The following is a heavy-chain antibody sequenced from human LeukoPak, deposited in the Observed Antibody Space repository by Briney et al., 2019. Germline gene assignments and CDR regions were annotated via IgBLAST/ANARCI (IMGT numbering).Heavy chain of an antibody. V-gene: IGHV1-69*04. D-gene: IGHD4-17*01. CDR2: IIPILGIA. Sequence: SVKVSCKASGGTFSSYAISWVRQAPGQGLEWMGRIIPILGIANYAQKFQGRVTITPDKSTSTAYMELSSLRSEDTAVYYCARARDYGDVPDYWGQGTLVTVSS. CDR1: GGTFSSYA. CDR3: ARARDYGDVPDY. J-gene: IGHJ4*02.